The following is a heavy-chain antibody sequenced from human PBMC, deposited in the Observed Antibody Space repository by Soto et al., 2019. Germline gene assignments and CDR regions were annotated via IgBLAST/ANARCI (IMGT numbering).Heavy chain of an antibody. CDR2: ISSNSDTI. Sequence: PGGSLRLSCAASGCTFDDYAMHWVRQAPGKGLEWVSGISSNSDTIDYADSVKGRFTISRDNAKNSLFLQMNSLRPEDTALYYCAKDMKWGGMTTIHYFDSWGQGTLVTVSS. CDR1: GCTFDDYA. V-gene: IGHV3-9*01. D-gene: IGHD4-17*01. CDR3: AKDMKWGGMTTIHYFDS. J-gene: IGHJ4*02.